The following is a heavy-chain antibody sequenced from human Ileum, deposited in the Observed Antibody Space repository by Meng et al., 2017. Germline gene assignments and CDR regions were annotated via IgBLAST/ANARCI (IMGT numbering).Heavy chain of an antibody. CDR1: CYTFTSSG. CDR3: ARGDSSNRGFDY. CDR2: ISPYNGNT. Sequence: QVRLVQPGAEVKQPGASGKSTCKASCYTFTSSGLSWVRQAPGQGLEWMGWISPYNGNTNYAQKVQGRLTVTTDTSTSTAYMELRSLRSADTAVYYCARGDSSNRGFDYWGQGTLVTVSS. D-gene: IGHD6-19*01. J-gene: IGHJ4*02. V-gene: IGHV1-18*01.